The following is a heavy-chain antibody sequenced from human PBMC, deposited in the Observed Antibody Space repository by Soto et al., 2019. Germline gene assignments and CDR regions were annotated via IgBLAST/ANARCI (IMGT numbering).Heavy chain of an antibody. Sequence: QITLKESGPTQVKPTQTLTLTCSFSGFSLNTDGEGVGWVRQPPGEALEWLALIYWDDDERYSPSLKTRLTITKDPSNNQVVLIMTNMDPVDTATYYCAHSRNLITEDAQVGDFDYWGQGTLGTVSS. CDR1: GFSLNTDGEG. CDR3: AHSRNLITEDAQVGDFDY. CDR2: IYWDDDE. J-gene: IGHJ4*02. D-gene: IGHD3-10*01. V-gene: IGHV2-5*02.